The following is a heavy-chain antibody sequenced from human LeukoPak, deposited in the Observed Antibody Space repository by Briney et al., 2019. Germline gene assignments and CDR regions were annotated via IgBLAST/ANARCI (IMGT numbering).Heavy chain of an antibody. CDR3: ARGRKGLDY. CDR1: GGSISSSSYY. V-gene: IGHV4-39*01. J-gene: IGHJ4*02. CDR2: IYYSGST. Sequence: SETLSLTCTVSGGSISSSSYYWGWIRQPPGKGLEWIGCIYYSGSTYYNPSLKSRVTISVDTSKNQFSLKLSSVTAADTAVYYCARGRKGLDYWGQGTLVTVSS.